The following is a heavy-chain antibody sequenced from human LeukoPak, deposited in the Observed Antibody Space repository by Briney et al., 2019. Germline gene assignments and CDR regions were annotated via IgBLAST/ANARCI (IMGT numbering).Heavy chain of an antibody. Sequence: TGGSLRLSCAASGFTLSNYWMSWVRQAPGKGLEWVANIKQDGSEKYYVDSVKGRFTISRDNAKNSLYLQMNSLRAEDTAVFYCARGLLTYYFDSSGYYDYWGQGTLVTVSS. J-gene: IGHJ4*02. D-gene: IGHD3-22*01. V-gene: IGHV3-7*01. CDR3: ARGLLTYYFDSSGYYDY. CDR2: IKQDGSEK. CDR1: GFTLSNYW.